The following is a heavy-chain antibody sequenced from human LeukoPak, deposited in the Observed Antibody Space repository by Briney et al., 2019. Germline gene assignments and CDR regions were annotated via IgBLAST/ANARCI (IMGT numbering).Heavy chain of an antibody. V-gene: IGHV3-7*01. Sequence: GGSLRLSCVASGLPFSNYWMSWVRQAPGKRLERVANIKEDGSENYYMDSVKGRFIISRDNVKNSLYLQLNSLGAEDTAVYYCARDRGWQTFDYWGQGSLVTVSS. D-gene: IGHD5-24*01. CDR3: ARDRGWQTFDY. J-gene: IGHJ4*02. CDR1: GLPFSNYW. CDR2: IKEDGSEN.